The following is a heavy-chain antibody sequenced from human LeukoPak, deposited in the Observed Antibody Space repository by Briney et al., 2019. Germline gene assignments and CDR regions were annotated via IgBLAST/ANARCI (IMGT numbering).Heavy chain of an antibody. J-gene: IGHJ4*02. Sequence: SETLSLTCSVSGGSISSSSYYWGWIRQPPGKGLEWIGRIYYSGGTYYHRALQSRDTISVGPAKNESSLKLSSVTAAGWAVYYCARVRIASPENWGQGTLVTVSS. V-gene: IGHV4-39*07. D-gene: IGHD6-13*01. CDR3: ARVRIASPEN. CDR2: IYYSGGT. CDR1: GGSISSSSYY.